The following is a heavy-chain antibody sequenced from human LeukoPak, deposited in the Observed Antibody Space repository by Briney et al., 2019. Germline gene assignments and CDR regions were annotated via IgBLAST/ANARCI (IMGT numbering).Heavy chain of an antibody. CDR1: SASINNYY. Sequence: SETLSLTCTVSSASINNYYWNWIRQPPGKGLEWIGYFHYSGSPMYNPSLKSRVTISVDTSKNQFSLNLNSVTAADTAVYFCARDRYSYGFWGQGILVTVSS. V-gene: IGHV4-59*01. D-gene: IGHD5-18*01. J-gene: IGHJ4*02. CDR2: FHYSGSP. CDR3: ARDRYSYGF.